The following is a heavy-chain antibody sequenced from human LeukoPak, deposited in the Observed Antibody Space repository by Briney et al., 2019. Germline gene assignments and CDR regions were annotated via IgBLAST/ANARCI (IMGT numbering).Heavy chain of an antibody. J-gene: IGHJ4*02. V-gene: IGHV4-39*07. CDR1: GGSISSSSYY. CDR3: ARDNIVVVAATKAYYFDY. Sequence: SETLSLTCTVSGGSISSSSYYWGWIRQPPGKGLEWIGSIHHSGSTYYNPSLKSRVTISVDTSKNQFSLKLSSVTAADTAVYYCARDNIVVVAATKAYYFDYWGQGTLVTVSS. CDR2: IHHSGST. D-gene: IGHD2-15*01.